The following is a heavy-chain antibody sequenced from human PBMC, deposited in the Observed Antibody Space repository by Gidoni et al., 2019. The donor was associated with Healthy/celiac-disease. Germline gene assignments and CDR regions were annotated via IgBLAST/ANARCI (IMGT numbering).Heavy chain of an antibody. V-gene: IGHV4-31*03. CDR3: VVPAAPWAFDI. J-gene: IGHJ3*02. CDR1: GGSISSGGYY. CDR2: IYYSGST. Sequence: QVQLQESGPGLVQPSQTLSLTCPVSGGSISSGGYYWSWIRQHPGKGLEWIGYIYYSGSTYYNPSLKSRVTISVDTSKNQFSLKLSSVTAADTAVYYCVVPAAPWAFDIWGQGTMVTVSS. D-gene: IGHD2-2*01.